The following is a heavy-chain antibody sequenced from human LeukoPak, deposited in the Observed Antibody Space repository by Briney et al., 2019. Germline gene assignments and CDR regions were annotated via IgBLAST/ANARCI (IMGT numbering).Heavy chain of an antibody. D-gene: IGHD6-13*01. Sequence: GGSLRLSCAASGFTFSGDWMSWVRQAPGEGLEWVASIKDDGSEKYYMDSVKGRLTISRDNAKNSMSLQMISLRAEDTAVYYCAPLNWVYPDGFDIWGQGTMVTVSS. CDR3: APLNWVYPDGFDI. V-gene: IGHV3-7*01. CDR2: IKDDGSEK. J-gene: IGHJ3*02. CDR1: GFTFSGDW.